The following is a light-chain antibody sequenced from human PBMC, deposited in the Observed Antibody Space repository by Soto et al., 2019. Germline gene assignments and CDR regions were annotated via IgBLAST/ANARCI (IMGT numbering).Light chain of an antibody. J-gene: IGKJ3*01. CDR1: QDIGTS. CDR3: QHDNNFPPFT. CDR2: GAS. Sequence: DIQMTQSPSSLSASVGARVSITCQASQDIGTSLSWFQHKPGRDPKLLIYGASYLETGVPSRFRGSGSGTDFTFTIASLQPEDISTYYCQHDNNFPPFTFGPGTKVEIK. V-gene: IGKV1-33*01.